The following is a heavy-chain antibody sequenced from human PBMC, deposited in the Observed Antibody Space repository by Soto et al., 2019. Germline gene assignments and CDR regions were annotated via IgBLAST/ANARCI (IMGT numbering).Heavy chain of an antibody. J-gene: IGHJ5*02. V-gene: IGHV1-18*04. Sequence: QVQLVQSGAEVKKPGASVKVSCKASGYTFTSYGISWVRQAPGQGLEWMGWISAYNGNTNYAQKLQGRVTMTTDTSESRGYMEVRSLQSADTAVYYGARDVSWSGGSRQDHYWFDPLGRGSLVAV. CDR2: ISAYNGNT. CDR1: GYTFTSYG. CDR3: ARDVSWSGGSRQDHYWFDP. D-gene: IGHD2-15*01.